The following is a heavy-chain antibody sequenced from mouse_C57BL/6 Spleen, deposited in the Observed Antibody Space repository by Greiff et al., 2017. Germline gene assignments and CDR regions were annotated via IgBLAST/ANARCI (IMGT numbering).Heavy chain of an antibody. CDR2: ISYDGSN. J-gene: IGHJ3*01. CDR1: GYSITSGYY. V-gene: IGHV3-6*01. D-gene: IGHD2-3*01. Sequence: ESGPGLVKPSQSLSLTCSVTGYSITSGYYWNWIRQFPGNILEWMGYISYDGSNNYNPSLKNRISITRDTSKNQFFLKLNSVTTEDTATYYCARDDDGYYAWFAYWGQGTLVTVSA. CDR3: ARDDDGYYAWFAY.